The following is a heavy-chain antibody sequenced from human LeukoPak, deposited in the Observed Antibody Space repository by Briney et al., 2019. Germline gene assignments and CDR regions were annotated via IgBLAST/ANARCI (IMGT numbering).Heavy chain of an antibody. Sequence: PSETLSLTCAVSGASISSSNWWSWACQPPGKGLEWIGEIFHAGTTNYNPSLQSRVTISVDNSRNQFSLKLTSVTAADTAVYYCMRTYCSNISCFYFDYWGQGTLVTVSS. CDR1: GASISSSNW. V-gene: IGHV4-4*02. J-gene: IGHJ4*02. D-gene: IGHD2-2*01. CDR3: MRTYCSNISCFYFDY. CDR2: IFHAGTT.